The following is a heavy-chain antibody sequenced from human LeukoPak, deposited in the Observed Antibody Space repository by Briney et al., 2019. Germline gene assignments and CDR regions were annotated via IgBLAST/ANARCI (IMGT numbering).Heavy chain of an antibody. CDR2: ISYDGSNK. V-gene: IGHV3-30*18. CDR1: GFTFSSYG. Sequence: PGGSLRLSCAASGFTFSSYGMHWVRQAPGKGLEWVAVISYDGSNKCYADSAKGRFTISRDNSKNTLYLQMNSLRAEGTAVYYCAKDLSSYGDYPENFDYWGQGTLVTVSS. D-gene: IGHD4-17*01. CDR3: AKDLSSYGDYPENFDY. J-gene: IGHJ4*02.